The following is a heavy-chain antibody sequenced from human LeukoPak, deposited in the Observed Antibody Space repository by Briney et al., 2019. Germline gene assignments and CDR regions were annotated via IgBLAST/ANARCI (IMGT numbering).Heavy chain of an antibody. V-gene: IGHV3-15*01. Sequence: GGSLRLSCAASGFTFSNIWMSWVRQAPGQGLESVGRIKSKTDGGATDYAAPVKGRFTISRDDSKNTLYLQMNSLKNQDTAVYYWTTVAGDNPWSWGQGALGTVSS. CDR1: GFTFSNIW. J-gene: IGHJ5*02. D-gene: IGHD1-14*01. CDR3: TTVAGDNPWS. CDR2: IKSKTDGGAT.